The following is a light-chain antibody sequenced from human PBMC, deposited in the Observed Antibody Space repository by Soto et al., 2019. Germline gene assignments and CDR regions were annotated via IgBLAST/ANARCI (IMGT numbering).Light chain of an antibody. CDR2: GAS. CDR3: QQYNNWPLFT. Sequence: EIVMTQSPATLSVSPGDRVTLSCRASQSVSSNLAWYRQKPGQAPSLLIYGASTRATGIPARFSGSGSGTKFTLIISSLQSEDFAVYYCQQYNNWPLFTFGPGTKVDIK. V-gene: IGKV3-15*01. J-gene: IGKJ3*01. CDR1: QSVSSN.